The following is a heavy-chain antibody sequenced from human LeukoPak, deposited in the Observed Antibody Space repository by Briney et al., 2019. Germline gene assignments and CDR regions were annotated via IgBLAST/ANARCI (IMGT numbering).Heavy chain of an antibody. J-gene: IGHJ3*02. CDR1: GFTFDDYA. CDR2: ISYIGST. Sequence: PGGSLRLSCAASGFTFDDYAMHWIRQPPGKGLEWIGYISYIGSTNYNPSLKSRVTISIDTSKNQFSLKLRSMTAADTAVYFCARDLITVTKGFDIWGQGTMVSVSS. D-gene: IGHD4-17*01. CDR3: ARDLITVTKGFDI. V-gene: IGHV4-59*01.